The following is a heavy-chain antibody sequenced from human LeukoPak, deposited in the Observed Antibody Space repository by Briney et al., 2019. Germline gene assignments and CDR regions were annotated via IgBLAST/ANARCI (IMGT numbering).Heavy chain of an antibody. Sequence: SVKVSCKASGGTFSSYAISWVRQAPGQGLEWMGGIIPIFGTANYAQKFQGRVTITADESTSTAYMELSSLRSDDTAVYYCARVGVAAAGYPFDYWGQGTLVTVSS. J-gene: IGHJ4*02. CDR2: IIPIFGTA. V-gene: IGHV1-69*13. D-gene: IGHD6-13*01. CDR1: GGTFSSYA. CDR3: ARVGVAAAGYPFDY.